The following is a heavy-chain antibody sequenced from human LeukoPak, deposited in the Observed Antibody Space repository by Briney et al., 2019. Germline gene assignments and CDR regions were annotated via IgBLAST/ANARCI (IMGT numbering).Heavy chain of an antibody. CDR1: RGTFSSYA. J-gene: IGHJ4*02. D-gene: IGHD5-24*01. Sequence: SVKVSCKASRGTFSSYAISWVRQAPGQGLEWMGRIIPILGIANYAQKFQGRVTITADKSTSTAYMELSSLRSEDTAVYYCARGLWGDGYKKSPREPKGNPYYFDYWGQGTLVTVSS. CDR2: IIPILGIA. CDR3: ARGLWGDGYKKSPREPKGNPYYFDY. V-gene: IGHV1-69*04.